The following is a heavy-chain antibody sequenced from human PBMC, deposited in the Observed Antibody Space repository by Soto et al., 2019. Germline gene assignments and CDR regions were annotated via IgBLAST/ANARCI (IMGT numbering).Heavy chain of an antibody. J-gene: IGHJ4*02. D-gene: IGHD3-22*01. Sequence: ASVKVSCKASGYTFTSYGISWVRQAPGRGLEWMGWISAYNGNTNYAQKLQGRVTMTTDTSTSTAYMELRSLRSDDTAVYYCARDVYYDSSGLELFDDYWGQGTLVTVSS. CDR1: GYTFTSYG. V-gene: IGHV1-18*01. CDR3: ARDVYYDSSGLELFDDY. CDR2: ISAYNGNT.